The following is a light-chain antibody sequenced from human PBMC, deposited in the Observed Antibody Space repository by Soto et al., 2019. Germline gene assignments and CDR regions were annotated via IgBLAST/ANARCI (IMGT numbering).Light chain of an antibody. J-gene: IGKJ4*01. CDR2: GAS. CDR1: QSVSSSF. CDR3: QHYGSSALT. V-gene: IGKV3-20*01. Sequence: EIVLTQSPGTLYLSPGERGTLSCRASQSVSSSFLAWYQQKPGQAPRLLIYGASRRATGIPDRFSGNGSGTDFTLTISRLQPEDLAVYYCQHYGSSALTFGGGTKVEIK.